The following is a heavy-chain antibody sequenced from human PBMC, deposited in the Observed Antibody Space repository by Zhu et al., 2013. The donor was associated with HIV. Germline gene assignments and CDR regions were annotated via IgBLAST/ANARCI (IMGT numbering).Heavy chain of an antibody. Sequence: QVQLQESGPGLVKPSETLSLTCTVSGGSVSVNSWSWIRQPPGKGLEWIGNIYNTGSTNYNPSFKSRVTISVDTSKNQFSLKLSSVTAADTAVYYCARVEVVTYYYGMDVWGQGTTVTVSS. D-gene: IGHD2-21*02. CDR2: IYNTGST. J-gene: IGHJ6*02. V-gene: IGHV4-59*02. CDR3: ARVEVVTYYYGMDV. CDR1: GGSVSVNS.